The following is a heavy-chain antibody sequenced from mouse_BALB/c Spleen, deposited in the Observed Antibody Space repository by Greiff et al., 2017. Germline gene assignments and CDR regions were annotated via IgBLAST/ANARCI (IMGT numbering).Heavy chain of an antibody. CDR2: IDPANGNT. J-gene: IGHJ4*01. D-gene: IGHD2-14*01. V-gene: IGHV14-3*02. Sequence: EVQLQESGAELVKPGASVKLSCTASGFNIKDTYMHWVKQRPEQGLEWIGRIDPANGNTKYDPKFQGKATITADTSSNTAYLQLSSLTSEDTAVYYCARATYYRYDGEAMDDWGQGTSVTVSS. CDR1: GFNIKDTY. CDR3: ARATYYRYDGEAMDD.